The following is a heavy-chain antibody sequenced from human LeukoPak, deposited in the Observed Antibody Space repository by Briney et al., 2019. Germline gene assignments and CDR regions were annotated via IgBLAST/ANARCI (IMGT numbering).Heavy chain of an antibody. J-gene: IGHJ4*02. CDR2: FYYSGST. CDR1: GGSISSSSYY. V-gene: IGHV4-39*01. D-gene: IGHD5-18*01. CDR3: ARGRGYSYGYRY. Sequence: SETLSLTCTVSGGSISSSSYYWGWVRQPPGKGMEWIGSFYYSGSTYYNPSLKSRVTISVDTSKNQFSLKLSSVTAADTAVYYCARGRGYSYGYRYWGQGTLVTVSS.